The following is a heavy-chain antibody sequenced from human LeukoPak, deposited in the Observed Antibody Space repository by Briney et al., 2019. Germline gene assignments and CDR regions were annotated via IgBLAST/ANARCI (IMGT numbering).Heavy chain of an antibody. J-gene: IGHJ3*02. CDR3: ARERDSNYYDSRGYSDAFDI. CDR1: GGSIRSGAYF. CDR2: IHYSGSA. V-gene: IGHV4-31*03. D-gene: IGHD3-22*01. Sequence: SETLSLTCTVSGGSIRSGAYFWSWIRQRPGKGLEWIGYIHYSGSAYHNPSLKSRITVSVDTTKNQFSLKLSSVTAADTAVYYCARERDSNYYDSRGYSDAFDIWGQGTMVTVSS.